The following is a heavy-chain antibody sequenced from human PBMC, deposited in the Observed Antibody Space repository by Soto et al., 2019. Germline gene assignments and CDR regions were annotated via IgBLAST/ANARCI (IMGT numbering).Heavy chain of an antibody. D-gene: IGHD6-13*01. CDR2: ISYDGSYR. CDR1: GFTFSSYT. J-gene: IGHJ4*02. CDR3: ARDGGQAAAGTFDY. Sequence: QVQLVESGGGVVQPGRSLRLSCAASGFTFSSYTMHWVRQAPGKGLECVALISYDGSYRYYPDSVKGRFTISRDNSKNTLYVQMDSLRAEDTAVYYCARDGGQAAAGTFDYWGQGTLVSVSS. V-gene: IGHV3-30-3*01.